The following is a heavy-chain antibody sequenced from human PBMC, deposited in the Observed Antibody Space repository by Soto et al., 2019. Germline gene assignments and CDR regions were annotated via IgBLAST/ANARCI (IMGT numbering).Heavy chain of an antibody. CDR2: IYTSGST. V-gene: IGHV4-4*07. D-gene: IGHD2-15*01. Sequence: QVQLQESGPGLVKPSETLSLTCTVSGGSISSYYWSWIRQPAGKGLEWIGRIYTSGSTNYNPSLKSRVTMSVDTSKNQFSLKLSSVTAADTAVYYCVRDRWWVGDDAFDIWGQGTMVTVSS. CDR1: GGSISSYY. J-gene: IGHJ3*02. CDR3: VRDRWWVGDDAFDI.